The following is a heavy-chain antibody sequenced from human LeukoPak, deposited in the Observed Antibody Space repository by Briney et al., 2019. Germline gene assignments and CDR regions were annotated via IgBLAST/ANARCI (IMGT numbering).Heavy chain of an antibody. CDR2: IKSKTDGGTT. CDR3: TPGRGYCSSTSCYNSKDWFDP. CDR1: GFTFSSYA. V-gene: IGHV3-15*01. D-gene: IGHD2-2*01. Sequence: GGSLRLSCAASGFTFSSYAMSWVRQAPGKGLEWVGRIKSKTDGGTTDYAVPVKGRFSISRDDSKNTLYLQMNSLKTEDTAVYYCTPGRGYCSSTSCYNSKDWFDPWGQGTLVTVSS. J-gene: IGHJ5*02.